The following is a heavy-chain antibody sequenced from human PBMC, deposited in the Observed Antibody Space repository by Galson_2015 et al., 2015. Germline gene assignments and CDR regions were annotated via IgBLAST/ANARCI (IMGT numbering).Heavy chain of an antibody. CDR2: INPSGAAT. Sequence: SVKVSCKASGYTFTNYFIQWVRQAPGQGLEWVGAINPSGAATFYAQKLQGRVTMTRDTPTSTVYVELSSLGSEDTAVYYCARELGGTYYFDYWGLGPLVTVSS. V-gene: IGHV1-46*04. J-gene: IGHJ4*02. D-gene: IGHD3-10*01. CDR3: ARELGGTYYFDY. CDR1: GYTFTNYF.